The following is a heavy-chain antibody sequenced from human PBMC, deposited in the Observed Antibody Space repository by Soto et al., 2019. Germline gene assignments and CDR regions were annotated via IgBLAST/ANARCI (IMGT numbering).Heavy chain of an antibody. Sequence: SVKVSFKAYGGAFSSYGISCVRQAPGQGLEWMGGIIPIFGTANYAQTFQGRVTITADESTSTAYMDLSSLRSEDTAVYYCARDMRAARPGVHNWFDPWGQGTMVTVSS. CDR1: GGAFSSYG. J-gene: IGHJ5*02. D-gene: IGHD6-6*01. CDR2: IIPIFGTA. CDR3: ARDMRAARPGVHNWFDP. V-gene: IGHV1-69*13.